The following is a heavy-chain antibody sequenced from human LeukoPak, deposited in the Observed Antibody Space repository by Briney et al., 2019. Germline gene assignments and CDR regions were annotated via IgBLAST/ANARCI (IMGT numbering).Heavy chain of an antibody. CDR1: GFIFSNYW. J-gene: IGHJ4*02. Sequence: GGSLRLSCAASGFIFSNYWVNWVRQAPGEGLEGMATIKQDGSVKYYVDSERGRFTISRDNAKNSLYLQMNSLSAEDTAVYYCAKEGGGSYFDYWGQGTLVTVSS. CDR2: IKQDGSVK. V-gene: IGHV3-7*01. CDR3: AKEGGGSYFDY. D-gene: IGHD1-26*01.